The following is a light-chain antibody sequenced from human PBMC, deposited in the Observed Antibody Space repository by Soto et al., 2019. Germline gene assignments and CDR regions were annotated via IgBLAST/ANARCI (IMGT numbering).Light chain of an antibody. CDR3: CSYAGSTIPYV. CDR2: EGT. V-gene: IGLV2-23*01. CDR1: SSDVGSYNL. J-gene: IGLJ1*01. Sequence: QSVLTQPASVSGSPGQSITISCTGTSSDVGSYNLVSWYQHHPGKVPKLIIYEGTKRPSGVSNRFSGSKSGNTASLKISGLLAEDEADYYCCSYAGSTIPYVFGTGTKLTVL.